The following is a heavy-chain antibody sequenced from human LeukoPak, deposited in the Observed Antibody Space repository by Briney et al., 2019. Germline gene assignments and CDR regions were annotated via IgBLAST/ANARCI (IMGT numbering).Heavy chain of an antibody. Sequence: SETLSLTCTVSGGSISSGGYYWSWIRQHPGKGLEWIGYIYYSGSTYYNPSLKSRVTISVDTSKNQFSLKLSSVTAADTAVYYCARSAGYSSGWYGYFQHWGQGTLVTVSS. V-gene: IGHV4-31*03. CDR2: IYYSGST. D-gene: IGHD6-19*01. J-gene: IGHJ1*01. CDR3: ARSAGYSSGWYGYFQH. CDR1: GGSISSGGYY.